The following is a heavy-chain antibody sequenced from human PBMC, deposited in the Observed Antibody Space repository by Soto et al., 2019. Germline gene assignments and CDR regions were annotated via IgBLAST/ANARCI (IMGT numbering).Heavy chain of an antibody. CDR1: GGTFSSYA. CDR3: ATARGYCSSTSCYRGAMAAAAARYYYYGIDV. CDR2: IIPIFGTA. D-gene: IGHD2-2*02. V-gene: IGHV1-69*13. Sequence: SVKVSCKASGGTFSSYAISWVRQAPGQGLEWMGGIIPIFGTANYAQKFQGRVTITADESTSTAYMELSSLRSEDTAVYYCATARGYCSSTSCYRGAMAAAAARYYYYGIDVWGQGTTVTVSS. J-gene: IGHJ6*02.